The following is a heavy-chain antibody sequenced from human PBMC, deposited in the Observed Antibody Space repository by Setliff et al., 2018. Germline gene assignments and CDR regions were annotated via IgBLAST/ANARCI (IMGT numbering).Heavy chain of an antibody. D-gene: IGHD6-13*01. CDR2: IIPIFGTA. J-gene: IGHJ3*02. Sequence: SVKVSCKASGGTFSSYDISWVRQAPGQGLEWMGRIIPIFGTANYAQKFQGRVTITADKSTSTAYMELSRLRSEDTAVYYCARAPAYSSTPGSYAFDIWGQGTMVTVSS. CDR3: ARAPAYSSTPGSYAFDI. CDR1: GGTFSSYD. V-gene: IGHV1-69*06.